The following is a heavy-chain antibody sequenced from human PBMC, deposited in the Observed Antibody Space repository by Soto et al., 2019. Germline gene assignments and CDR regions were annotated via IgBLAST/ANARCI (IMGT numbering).Heavy chain of an antibody. D-gene: IGHD1-26*01. J-gene: IGHJ4*02. CDR2: IYYSGST. Sequence: SETLSLTCTVSGGSISSGDYYWSWIRQPPGKGLEWIGYIYYSGSTYYNPSLKSRVTISVDTSKNQFSLKLSSVTAADTAVYYCARRGAVQYYFDYWGQGTLVTVSS. V-gene: IGHV4-30-4*01. CDR3: ARRGAVQYYFDY. CDR1: GGSISSGDYY.